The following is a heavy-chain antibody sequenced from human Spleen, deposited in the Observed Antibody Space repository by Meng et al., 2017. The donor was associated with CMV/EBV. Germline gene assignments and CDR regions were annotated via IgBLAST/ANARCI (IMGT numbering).Heavy chain of an antibody. Sequence: QVQLQESGPGLWKPSQTLSLTCTVSGGSLTSDYYFWGWIRQPPGKALEWIGNVYFSGTSGSRPSLRSRLRVLVVFSWRPFSLPLRSVPAPAPAVSSCARTTLDNTRAFDFWGQGTLVTVSS. J-gene: IGHJ4*02. CDR2: VYFSGTS. CDR1: GGSLTSDYYF. D-gene: IGHD1-1*01. V-gene: IGHV4-39*07. CDR3: ARTTLDNTRAFDF.